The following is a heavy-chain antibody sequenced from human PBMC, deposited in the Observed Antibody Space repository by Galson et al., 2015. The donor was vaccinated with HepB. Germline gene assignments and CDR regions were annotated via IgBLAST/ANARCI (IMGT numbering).Heavy chain of an antibody. D-gene: IGHD6-13*01. CDR3: ARDRGIAAAGNSAWGYFDL. Sequence: SVKVSCKASGYTFTSYYMHWVRQAPGQGLEWMGIINPSGGSTSYAQKFQGRVTMTTDTSTSTAYMELRSLRSDDTAVYYCARDRGIAAAGNSAWGYFDLWGRGTLVTVSS. V-gene: IGHV1-46*01. J-gene: IGHJ2*01. CDR1: GYTFTSYY. CDR2: INPSGGST.